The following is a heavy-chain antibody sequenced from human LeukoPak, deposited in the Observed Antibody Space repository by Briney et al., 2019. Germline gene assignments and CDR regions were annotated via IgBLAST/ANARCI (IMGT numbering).Heavy chain of an antibody. Sequence: GGSLRLSCAASRFTFSSYGMSWVRQAPGKGLEWVSAISGSGGSTYYADSVKGRFTISRDNAKNTLYLQISSLSPEDTAIYYCARSVSGNYGRFDYWGQGIMVTVSS. CDR2: ISGSGGST. CDR1: RFTFSSYG. J-gene: IGHJ4*02. V-gene: IGHV3-23*01. D-gene: IGHD1-7*01. CDR3: ARSVSGNYGRFDY.